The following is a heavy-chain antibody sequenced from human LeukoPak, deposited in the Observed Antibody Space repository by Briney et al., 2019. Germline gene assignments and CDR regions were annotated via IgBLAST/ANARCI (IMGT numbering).Heavy chain of an antibody. CDR3: ARALSSSWYGLYYYYYYMDV. V-gene: IGHV1-46*01. D-gene: IGHD6-13*01. CDR1: GYTFTSYY. CDR2: INPSGGST. J-gene: IGHJ6*03. Sequence: ASVKVSCKASGYTFTSYYMHWVRQAPGQGLEWMGIINPSGGSTSYAQKFQGRVTMTRDTSTSTVYMELSSLRSEDTAVYYCARALSSSWYGLYYYYYYMDVWGKGTTVTVSS.